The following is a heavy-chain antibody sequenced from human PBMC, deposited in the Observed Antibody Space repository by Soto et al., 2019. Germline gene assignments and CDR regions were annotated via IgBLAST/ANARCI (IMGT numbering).Heavy chain of an antibody. V-gene: IGHV3-73*01. D-gene: IGHD6-6*01. CDR3: TRLEYSSSSPRAY. CDR2: IRSKANSYAT. J-gene: IGHJ4*02. Sequence: PGGSLRLSCAASGFTFSGSAMHWVRQASGKGLEWVGRIRSKANSYATAYAASVKGRFTISRDDSKNTAYLQMNSLKTEDTAVYYCTRLEYSSSSPRAYWGQGTLVTVS. CDR1: GFTFSGSA.